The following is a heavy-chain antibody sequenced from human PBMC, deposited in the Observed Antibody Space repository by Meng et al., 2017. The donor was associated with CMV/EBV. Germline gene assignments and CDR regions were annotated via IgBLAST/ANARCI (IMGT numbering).Heavy chain of an antibody. CDR2: IYSGGST. CDR3: ARVSLRVVPAASYYYYYGMDV. CDR1: GFTVSSNY. V-gene: IGHV3-53*01. J-gene: IGHJ6*02. Sequence: GESLKISCAASGFTVSSNYMSWVRQAPGKGLEWVSVIYSGGSTYYADSVNGRFTISRDNSKNTLYLQMNSLRAEDTAVYYCARVSLRVVPAASYYYYYGMDVWGQGTTVTVSS. D-gene: IGHD2-2*01.